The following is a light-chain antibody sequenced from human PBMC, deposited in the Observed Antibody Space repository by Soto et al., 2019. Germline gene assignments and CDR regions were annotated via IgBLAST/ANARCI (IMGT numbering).Light chain of an antibody. CDR3: QQYNSYSPLT. J-gene: IGKJ4*01. Sequence: DIQMTQSPSTLSASVGDRVTITCRASQSISTSLAWYQQKPGRAPKPLIYKASSLESGVPSRFSGSGSGTEFALTISSLQPDDFATYYCQQYNSYSPLTFGGGTKVDIK. CDR2: KAS. V-gene: IGKV1-5*03. CDR1: QSISTS.